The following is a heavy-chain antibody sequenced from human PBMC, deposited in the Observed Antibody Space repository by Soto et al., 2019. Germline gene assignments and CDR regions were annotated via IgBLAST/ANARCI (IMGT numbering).Heavy chain of an antibody. J-gene: IGHJ4*02. V-gene: IGHV3-74*01. Sequence: EVQLVESGGGLVQPGGSLRLSCEASGFTFSSYWMYWVRQAPGKGLVWVSRTNSDGSDTSYADSVKGRFTISRDNAKNTLYLQMNSLRAEDTAVYCCARDRGWSLFDYWGQGTLVTVSS. CDR1: GFTFSSYW. D-gene: IGHD6-19*01. CDR2: TNSDGSDT. CDR3: ARDRGWSLFDY.